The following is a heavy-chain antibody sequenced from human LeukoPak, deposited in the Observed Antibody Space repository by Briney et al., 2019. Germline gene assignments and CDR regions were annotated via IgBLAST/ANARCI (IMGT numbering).Heavy chain of an antibody. CDR3: ARTAYSSSWPGWFDY. CDR2: IYSGGST. J-gene: IGHJ4*02. V-gene: IGHV3-66*01. CDR1: GFTVSSNY. D-gene: IGHD6-13*01. Sequence: GGSLRLSCAASGFTVSSNYMSWVRQAPGKGLEWVSVIYSGGSTYYADSVKGRFTISRDNSKNTLYLQMNSLRAEDTAVYYCARTAYSSSWPGWFDYWGQGTLVTVSS.